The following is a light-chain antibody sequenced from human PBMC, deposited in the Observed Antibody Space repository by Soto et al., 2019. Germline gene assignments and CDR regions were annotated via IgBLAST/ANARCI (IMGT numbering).Light chain of an antibody. CDR2: DVS. CDR1: SSDVGGYNY. V-gene: IGLV2-14*01. CDR3: SSYTTSDTRQIV. J-gene: IGLJ1*01. Sequence: QSVLTQPASVSGSPGQSITISFTGTSSDVGGYNYVSWYQQHPGKAPKYMMYDVSNRPSGVSNRFSGSKSGNTASLTISGLQADDEADYYCSSYTTSDTRQIVFGTGTKLTVL.